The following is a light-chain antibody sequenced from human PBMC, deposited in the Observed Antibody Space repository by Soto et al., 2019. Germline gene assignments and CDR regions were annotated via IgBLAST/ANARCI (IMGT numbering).Light chain of an antibody. CDR2: GAS. V-gene: IGKV3-20*01. J-gene: IGKJ4*01. Sequence: EIVLTQSAGTLSSSPGERATLSCRASQSFNSIYLAWYQQKPGQAPRLLIYGASSRATGIPDRFSGSGAGTDFTLTISRLEPEDSAVYYCQQYHDWPPLTFGGGTKVDIK. CDR3: QQYHDWPPLT. CDR1: QSFNSIY.